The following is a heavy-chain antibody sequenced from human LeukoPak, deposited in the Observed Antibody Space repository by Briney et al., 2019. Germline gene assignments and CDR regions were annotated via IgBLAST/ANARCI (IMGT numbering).Heavy chain of an antibody. CDR2: IYHSGST. V-gene: IGHV4-38-2*02. D-gene: IGHD2-8*01. CDR3: ARDGRYCTNGVCYRSFDY. CDR1: GYSISSGYY. Sequence: SETLPLTCAVSGYSISSGYYWGWIRQPPGKGLEWIGSIYHSGSTYYNPSLKSRVTISVDTSKNQFSLKLSSVTAADTAVYYCARDGRYCTNGVCYRSFDYWGQGTLVTVSS. J-gene: IGHJ4*02.